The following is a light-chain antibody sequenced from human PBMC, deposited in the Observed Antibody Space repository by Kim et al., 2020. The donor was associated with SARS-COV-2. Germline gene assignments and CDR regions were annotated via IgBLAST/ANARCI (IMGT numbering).Light chain of an antibody. Sequence: EIVLTQSPATLSVSPGESATLSCRASQSLSGNLAWYQHKPGQAPRLLIYGASFRAIGIPARFSGSGSGTEFTLTISSLQSEDFAVYYCQQYNDGRTYGQGTTLDIK. CDR3: QQYNDGRT. CDR2: GAS. J-gene: IGKJ1*01. V-gene: IGKV3-15*01. CDR1: QSLSGN.